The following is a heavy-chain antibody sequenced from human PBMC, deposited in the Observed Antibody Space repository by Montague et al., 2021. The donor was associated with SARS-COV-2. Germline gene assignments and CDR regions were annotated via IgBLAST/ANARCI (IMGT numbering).Heavy chain of an antibody. V-gene: IGHV3-43*02. CDR3: ANHDYYYGMDV. J-gene: IGHJ6*02. Sequence: SLRLSCAASGFTFDDYAMHWVRQAPGKGLEWVSLISGDGGSTYYADSVKGRFTISRDNSKNSLYLQMTSLRTEDTALYYCANHDYYYGMDVWGQGTTVTVSS. CDR1: GFTFDDYA. CDR2: ISGDGGST.